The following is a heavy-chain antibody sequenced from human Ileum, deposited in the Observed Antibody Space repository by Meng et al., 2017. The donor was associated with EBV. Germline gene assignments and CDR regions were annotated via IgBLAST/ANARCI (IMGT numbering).Heavy chain of an antibody. Sequence: EGQLVESGGGLVQPGGSLSLSCVAFGFTFSIYDMHWVRQAAGKGLEWVSGIGTHGDTYYPGSVKGRFTISREDAKNSLFLQMNSLRPGDTAVYFCARSRGVLTQPFDYWGQGILVTVSS. CDR2: IGTHGDT. CDR3: ARSRGVLTQPFDY. J-gene: IGHJ4*02. CDR1: GFTFSIYD. V-gene: IGHV3-13*01. D-gene: IGHD3-10*01.